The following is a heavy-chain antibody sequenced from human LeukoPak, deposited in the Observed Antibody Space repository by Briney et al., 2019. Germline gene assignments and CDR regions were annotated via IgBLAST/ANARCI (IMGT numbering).Heavy chain of an antibody. CDR1: GYTFTSYG. D-gene: IGHD3-3*01. Sequence: ASVKVSCKASGYTFTSYGISWVRQAPGQGLEWMGWISAYNGNTNYAQKLQGRVTMTTDTSTSTAYMELRSLRSDDTAVYYCAAYEERGFWSGYYRQDAFDIWGQGTMVTVSS. J-gene: IGHJ3*02. CDR2: ISAYNGNT. V-gene: IGHV1-18*01. CDR3: AAYEERGFWSGYYRQDAFDI.